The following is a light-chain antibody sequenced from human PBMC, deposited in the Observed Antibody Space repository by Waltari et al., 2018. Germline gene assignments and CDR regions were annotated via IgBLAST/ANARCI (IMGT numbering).Light chain of an antibody. V-gene: IGKV3D-15*01. CDR3: QKYDYWPWT. J-gene: IGKJ1*01. Sequence: EIVMTQSPATLSLSPGESATLSCRASQSVRSTFAWFQQKPGQPPRLLIYGTSTRATGIPARFSGSGSGTEFSLTISSLQPEDFATYDCQKYDYWPWTFGQGTRVEAK. CDR2: GTS. CDR1: QSVRST.